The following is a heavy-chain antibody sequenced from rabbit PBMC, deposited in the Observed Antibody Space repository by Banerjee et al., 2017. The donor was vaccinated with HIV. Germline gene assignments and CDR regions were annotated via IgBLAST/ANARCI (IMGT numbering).Heavy chain of an antibody. Sequence: QEQLEESGGDLVKPGASLTLTCKASGLDFSISYWICWVRQAPGKGLEWIACIDAGDESTDYASWAKGRFTISKTSSTTVTLQMTSLTAADTATYFCAREPYSGYDLYSFNLWGQGTLVTVS. D-gene: IGHD1-1*01. J-gene: IGHJ4*01. CDR3: AREPYSGYDLYSFNL. V-gene: IGHV1S45*01. CDR1: GLDFSISYW. CDR2: IDAGDEST.